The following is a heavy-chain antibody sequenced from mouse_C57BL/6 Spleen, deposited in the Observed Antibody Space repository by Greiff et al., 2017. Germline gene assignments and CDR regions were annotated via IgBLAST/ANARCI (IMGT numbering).Heavy chain of an antibody. J-gene: IGHJ4*01. CDR3: ARDGAYFYALDY. V-gene: IGHV1-81*01. D-gene: IGHD2-3*01. CDR1: GYTFTSYG. CDR2: IYPRSGNT. Sequence: VQLQQSGAELARPGASVKLSCKASGYTFTSYGISWVKQRTGQGLEWIGEIYPRSGNTYYNEKFKGKATLTADKSSSTAYMELRSLPSEDSSVYFCARDGAYFYALDYWGQGTSVTVSS.